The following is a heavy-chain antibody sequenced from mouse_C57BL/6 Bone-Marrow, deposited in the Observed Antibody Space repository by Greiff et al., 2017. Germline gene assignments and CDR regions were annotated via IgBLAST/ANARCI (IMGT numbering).Heavy chain of an antibody. J-gene: IGHJ3*01. V-gene: IGHV1-72*01. Sequence: QVHVKQSGAELVKPGASVKLSCKASGYTFTSYRMHWVKQRPGRGLEWIGRIDPNSGGTKYNEKFKSKATLTVDKPSSTAYMQLSSLTSEDSAVYYCARGGIYYYGSRPFAYWGQGTLVTVSA. CDR3: ARGGIYYYGSRPFAY. CDR2: IDPNSGGT. CDR1: GYTFTSYR. D-gene: IGHD1-1*01.